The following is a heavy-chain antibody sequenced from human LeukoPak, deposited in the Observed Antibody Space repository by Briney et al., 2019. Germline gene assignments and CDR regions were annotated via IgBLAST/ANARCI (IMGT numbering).Heavy chain of an antibody. V-gene: IGHV5-51*01. J-gene: IGHJ6*02. CDR1: GYSFSSYW. Sequence: GESLKISCKGSGYSFSSYWIGWVRQMPGKGVEWMGIIYVGDSDTRYSPSFQGQVTISADKSISTAYLQWSSLKASDTAIYYCARLKAPAGYYYYGLDVWGQGTTVTVSS. D-gene: IGHD6-13*01. CDR2: IYVGDSDT. CDR3: ARLKAPAGYYYYGLDV.